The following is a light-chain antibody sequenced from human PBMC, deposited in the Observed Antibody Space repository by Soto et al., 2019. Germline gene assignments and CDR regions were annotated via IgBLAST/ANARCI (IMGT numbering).Light chain of an antibody. CDR1: QSVTSN. CDR3: QQRNIRPPVT. CDR2: GAS. J-gene: IGKJ5*01. V-gene: IGKV3-11*01. Sequence: EIVMTQSPATLSVSPGERATLSCRASQSVTSNLAWYQQKPGRAPRLLIYGASNRATGIPARFSGSGSATDFTLTINSLEPEDFAVYYCQQRNIRPPVTFGQGTRLEIK.